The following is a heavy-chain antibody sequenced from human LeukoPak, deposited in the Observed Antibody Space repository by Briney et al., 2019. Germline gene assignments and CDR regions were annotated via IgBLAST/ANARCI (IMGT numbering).Heavy chain of an antibody. CDR2: IYHSGST. V-gene: IGHV4-4*02. CDR3: ARDRNYGSGNLFDY. CDR1: GGSISSSNW. Sequence: SETLSLTCAVSGGSISSSNWWSWVRQPPGKGLEWIGEIYHSGSTNYNPSLKSRVTISVDKSKNQFSLKLTSVTAADTAVYYCARDRNYGSGNLFDYWGQGTLVTVPS. D-gene: IGHD3-10*01. J-gene: IGHJ4*02.